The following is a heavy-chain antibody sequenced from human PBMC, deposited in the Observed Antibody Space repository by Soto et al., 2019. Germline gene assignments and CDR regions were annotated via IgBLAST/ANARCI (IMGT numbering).Heavy chain of an antibody. CDR2: IIPFFDTA. J-gene: IGHJ6*02. D-gene: IGHD2-2*01. Sequence: QVQLVQSGAEVKKPGSSVKVSCKASGDTFSSYAISWVRQAPGQGLEWMGGIIPFFDTANYAQQFQGRVTITADESXXTXYXELSSLRSEDTAVYYCARHDCISSSCYYYYYYVMDVWGQGTTVTVSS. CDR3: ARHDCISSSCYYYYYYVMDV. V-gene: IGHV1-69*12. CDR1: GDTFSSYA.